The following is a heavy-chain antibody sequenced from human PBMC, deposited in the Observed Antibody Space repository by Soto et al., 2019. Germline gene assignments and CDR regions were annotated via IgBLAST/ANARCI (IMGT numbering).Heavy chain of an antibody. CDR3: ARAISQANVVAATFYYYYYMDV. V-gene: IGHV1-8*01. D-gene: IGHD2-15*01. CDR1: GYTFTSYD. Sequence: ASVKVSCKASGYTFTSYDINWVRQATGQGLEWMGWMNPNSGNTGYAQKFQGRVTMTRNTSISTAYMELSSLRSEDTAVYYCARAISQANVVAATFYYYYYMDVWGKGTTVTVSS. CDR2: MNPNSGNT. J-gene: IGHJ6*03.